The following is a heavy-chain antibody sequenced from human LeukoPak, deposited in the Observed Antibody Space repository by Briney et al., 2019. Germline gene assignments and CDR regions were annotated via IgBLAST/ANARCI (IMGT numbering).Heavy chain of an antibody. V-gene: IGHV1-18*01. CDR1: GYTFTSYG. CDR2: ISAYNGNT. Sequence: GASVKVSCKASGYTFTSYGISWVRQAPGQGLEWMGWISAYNGNTNYAQKLQGRVTMTTDTSTSTAYVELRSLRSDDTAVYYCARDGGDYYDSSGYYDYWGQGTLVTVSS. CDR3: ARDGGDYYDSSGYYDY. J-gene: IGHJ4*02. D-gene: IGHD3-22*01.